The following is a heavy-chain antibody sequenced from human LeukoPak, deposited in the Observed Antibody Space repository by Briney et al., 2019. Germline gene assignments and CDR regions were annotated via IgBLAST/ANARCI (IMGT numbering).Heavy chain of an antibody. CDR2: IIPILGII. Sequence: ASVKVSCKASECIFSSYAISWVRQAPGQGLEWMGRIIPILGIINYAQKFQGRVTITADKSTSTAYMDLSSLRSEDTAVYYCARDLPPYYFNYWGQGTLAPVSS. J-gene: IGHJ4*02. CDR1: ECIFSSYA. CDR3: ARDLPPYYFNY. V-gene: IGHV1-69*04.